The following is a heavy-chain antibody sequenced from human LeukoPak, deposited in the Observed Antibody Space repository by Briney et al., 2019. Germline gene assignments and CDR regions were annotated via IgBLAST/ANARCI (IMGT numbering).Heavy chain of an antibody. Sequence: PGGSLRLSCAASGFTVSSNYMSWVRQAPGKGLEWVSDIYSGSSTYYAETVKGRFTIARDNSKNTLYLQMNSLRAKDTAVYYCARYHYDFWSGYSGVNWFDPWGQGTLVTVSS. CDR3: ARYHYDFWSGYSGVNWFDP. V-gene: IGHV3-66*02. J-gene: IGHJ5*02. D-gene: IGHD3-3*01. CDR2: IYSGSST. CDR1: GFTVSSNY.